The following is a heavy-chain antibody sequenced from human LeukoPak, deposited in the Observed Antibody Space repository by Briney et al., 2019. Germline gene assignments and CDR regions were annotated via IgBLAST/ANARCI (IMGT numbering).Heavy chain of an antibody. CDR2: IIPIFGTA. D-gene: IGHD2-15*01. V-gene: IGHV1-69*05. CDR3: ARDDLAAPYYYYYMDV. CDR1: GGTFSSYA. J-gene: IGHJ6*03. Sequence: GASVKVSCKASGGTFSSYAISWVRQAPGQGLEWMGGIIPIFGTANYAQKFQGRVTITTDESTSTAYMELSSLRSEDTAVYYCARDDLAAPYYYYYMDVWGKGTTVTVSS.